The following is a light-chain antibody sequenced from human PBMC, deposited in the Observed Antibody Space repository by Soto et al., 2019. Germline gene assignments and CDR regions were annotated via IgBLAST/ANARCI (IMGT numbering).Light chain of an antibody. J-gene: IGKJ1*01. CDR1: QSISSW. CDR3: QQYNSYSRT. CDR2: KAS. Sequence: DIQMTQSPSTLSASVGDRVTITCRASQSISSWLAWYQQKPGKAPKLLIYKASSLESGVPSRFSGSGSGTEFTLTISSPQPDDFATHYCQQYNSYSRTFGQGTKVEIK. V-gene: IGKV1-5*03.